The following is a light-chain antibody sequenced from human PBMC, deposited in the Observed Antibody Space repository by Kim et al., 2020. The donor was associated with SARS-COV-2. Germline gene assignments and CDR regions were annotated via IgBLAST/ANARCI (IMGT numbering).Light chain of an antibody. CDR1: NIEAKS. CDR3: QVWDSSISQVL. V-gene: IGLV3-21*04. CDR2: YDT. J-gene: IGLJ3*02. Sequence: SYELTQPPSVSVAPGETASITCGSDNIEAKSVHWYQQRPGQAPLLVIYYDTDRPSGIPERFSGSNSGNTATLTISRVEAGDEAEFFCQVWDSSISQVLFGGGTQLTVL.